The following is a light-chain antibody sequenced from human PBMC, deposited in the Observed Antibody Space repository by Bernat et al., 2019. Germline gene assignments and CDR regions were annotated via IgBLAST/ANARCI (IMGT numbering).Light chain of an antibody. CDR1: QSISSY. Sequence: DIQMTQSPSSLSASVGDRVTITCRASQSISSYLNWYQQKPGKAPKPLIYAASSLQSGVPSRFSGSGSGTDFTLTIISLQPEDFATYYCQQSYSTPPTFGQGTKLEIK. J-gene: IGKJ2*01. CDR2: AAS. CDR3: QQSYSTPPT. V-gene: IGKV1-39*01.